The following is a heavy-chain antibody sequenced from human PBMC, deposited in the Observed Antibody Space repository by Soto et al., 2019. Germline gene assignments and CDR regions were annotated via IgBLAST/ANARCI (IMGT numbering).Heavy chain of an antibody. J-gene: IGHJ6*02. CDR2: IVPAFGTP. Sequence: QVQLVQSGAEVKKPGSSVKVSCRASGGTFSNYAISWVRQAPGQGLEWMGGIVPAFGTPNYAQNLQVRITITADDSTTTVYMDLSSLRSEDTAVYYCARGATIFGVAAYSYYEMEVWGQGTTVTVSS. V-gene: IGHV1-69*01. CDR1: GGTFSNYA. CDR3: ARGATIFGVAAYSYYEMEV. D-gene: IGHD3-3*01.